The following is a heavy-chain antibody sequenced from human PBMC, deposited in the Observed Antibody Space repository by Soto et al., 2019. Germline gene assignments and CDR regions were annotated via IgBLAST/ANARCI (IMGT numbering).Heavy chain of an antibody. Sequence: PGGSLRLSCAASGFIVSGIFMTWVRQVPGKGPEWVSTLSSDDKTYFAAPVKGRFAISRDDSKNMVYLEMNSLQTEDTAIYYCTTDSYITSIIVRSDYWGHGTLVTVSS. CDR1: GFIVSGIF. V-gene: IGHV3-66*01. CDR3: TTDSYITSIIVRSDY. J-gene: IGHJ4*01. D-gene: IGHD3-22*01. CDR2: LSSDDKT.